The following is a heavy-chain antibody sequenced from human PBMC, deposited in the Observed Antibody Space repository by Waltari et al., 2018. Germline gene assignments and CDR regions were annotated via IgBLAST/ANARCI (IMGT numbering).Heavy chain of an antibody. CDR2: INPRGGRK. CDR1: GYTFTSYS. V-gene: IGHV1-46*01. CDR3: ARHNHMDV. D-gene: IGHD1-20*01. J-gene: IGHJ6*02. Sequence: QVQLVQSGAEVKKPGASVKVSCKASGYTFTSYSVHWVRQAPGQGLEWMGRINPRGGRKSFGQKFEGRVTMTRDTSTSTVYMEVSSLRSEDTAVYYCARHNHMDVWGQGTTVTVSS.